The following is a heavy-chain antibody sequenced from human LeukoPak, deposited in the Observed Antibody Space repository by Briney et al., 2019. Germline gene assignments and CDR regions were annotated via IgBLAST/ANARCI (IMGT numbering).Heavy chain of an antibody. CDR1: GFTFSSYG. J-gene: IGHJ4*02. V-gene: IGHV3-30*18. CDR2: ISYDGSNK. Sequence: GGSLRLSCAASGFTFSSYGMHWVRQAPGKGLEWVAVISYDGSNKYYADSVKGRFTISRDNSKNTLYLQMNSLRAEDTAVYYCAKEGGFTYYDFWSGYPLDYWGQGTLVTVSS. CDR3: AKEGGFTYYDFWSGYPLDY. D-gene: IGHD3-3*01.